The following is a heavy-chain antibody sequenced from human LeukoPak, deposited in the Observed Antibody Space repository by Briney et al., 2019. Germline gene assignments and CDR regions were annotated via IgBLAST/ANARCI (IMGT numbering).Heavy chain of an antibody. CDR1: GGSFSGYY. J-gene: IGHJ6*02. Sequence: SETLSLTCAVYGGSFSGYYWSWNRHPPGRGREWIGEINHSGSTNYNPCLKSRVTISVDTSKNQFSLKLSSVTAADTAVYYCARARSGSSYYYGMDVWGQGTTVTVSS. CDR2: INHSGST. D-gene: IGHD3-10*01. V-gene: IGHV4-34*01. CDR3: ARARSGSSYYYGMDV.